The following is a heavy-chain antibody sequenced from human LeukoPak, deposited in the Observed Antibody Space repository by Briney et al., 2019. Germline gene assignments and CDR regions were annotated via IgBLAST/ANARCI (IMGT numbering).Heavy chain of an antibody. CDR2: ISSSSSTI. J-gene: IGHJ3*02. D-gene: IGHD3-10*01. CDR1: GFTFSSYS. V-gene: IGHV3-48*01. CDR3: ARDISRNYYGSGSYYPDGFDI. Sequence: GGSLRLSCAASGFTFSSYSMNWVRQAPGKGLEWVSYISSSSSTIYYADSVKGRFTISRDNAKNSLYLQMNSLRAEDAAVYYCARDISRNYYGSGSYYPDGFDIWGQGTMVTVSS.